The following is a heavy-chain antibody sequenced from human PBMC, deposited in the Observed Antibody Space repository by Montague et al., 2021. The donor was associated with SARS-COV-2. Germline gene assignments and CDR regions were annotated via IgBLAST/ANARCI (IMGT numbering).Heavy chain of an antibody. V-gene: IGHV3-30*04. Sequence: SLRLSCAASGFTFSSYAMHWVRQAPGKGLEWVAVISYDGTNEYYADSVKGRFTISRDNSKNTLYLQMNSLTTEDTAAFYCARRDNDGSGTNGLLQYWGQGTLVTVSS. J-gene: IGHJ4*02. D-gene: IGHD3-10*01. CDR3: ARRDNDGSGTNGLLQY. CDR2: ISYDGTNE. CDR1: GFTFSSYA.